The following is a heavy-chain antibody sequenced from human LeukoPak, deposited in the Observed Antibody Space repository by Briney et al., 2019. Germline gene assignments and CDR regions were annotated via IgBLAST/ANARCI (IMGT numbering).Heavy chain of an antibody. CDR2: IYHSGST. Sequence: SETLSLTCAVSGYSISSGYYWGWIRQPPGKGLEWIGSIYHSGSTYYNPSLKSRVTISVDTSKNQFSLKLSSVTAADTAVYYCARICSSTSCYTNTTDYWGQGTLVTVSS. D-gene: IGHD2-2*02. V-gene: IGHV4-38-2*01. CDR3: ARICSSTSCYTNTTDY. CDR1: GYSISSGYY. J-gene: IGHJ4*02.